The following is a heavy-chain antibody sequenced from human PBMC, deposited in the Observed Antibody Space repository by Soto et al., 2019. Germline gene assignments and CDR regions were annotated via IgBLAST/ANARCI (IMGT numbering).Heavy chain of an antibody. J-gene: IGHJ5*02. Sequence: ASVKVSCKVSGYTLTELSMHWVRQAPGKGLEWMGGFDPEDGETIYAQKFQGRVTMTEDTSTDTAYMELSSLRSEDTAVYYCATATGDCSGGSCYYWFDPWGQGTLVTVSS. CDR2: FDPEDGET. CDR1: GYTLTELS. CDR3: ATATGDCSGGSCYYWFDP. D-gene: IGHD2-15*01. V-gene: IGHV1-24*01.